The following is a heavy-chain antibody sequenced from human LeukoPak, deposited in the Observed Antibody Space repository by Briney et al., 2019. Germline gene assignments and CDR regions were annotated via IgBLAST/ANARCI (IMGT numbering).Heavy chain of an antibody. V-gene: IGHV4-4*07. CDR2: IYTSGST. CDR3: AREVVAATRSWFDP. D-gene: IGHD2-15*01. J-gene: IGHJ5*02. CDR1: GGSISSYY. Sequence: SETLSLTCTVSGGSISSYYWSWIRQPAGKGLEWIGRIYTSGSTNYNPSLKSRVTMSVDTSKNQFSLKLSSVTAADTAVYYCAREVVAATRSWFDPWGQGTQVTVSS.